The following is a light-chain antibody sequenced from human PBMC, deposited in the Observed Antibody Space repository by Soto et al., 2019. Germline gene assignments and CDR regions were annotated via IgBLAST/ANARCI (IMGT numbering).Light chain of an antibody. J-gene: IGKJ2*01. CDR3: QQRSNWPPYT. Sequence: EIVLTQSPATLSLSPGERATLSCRASQSVSSYLAWYQQKPGQAPRLRIYDASNRATGIPARFSGSGSWTDFTLTISSLEPEDFAVYYCQQRSNWPPYTFGKGTKLEIK. CDR1: QSVSSY. V-gene: IGKV3-11*01. CDR2: DAS.